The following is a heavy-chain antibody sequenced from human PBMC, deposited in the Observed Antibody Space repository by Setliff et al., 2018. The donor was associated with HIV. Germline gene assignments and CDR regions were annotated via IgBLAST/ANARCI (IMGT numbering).Heavy chain of an antibody. CDR1: GYTLAGYF. D-gene: IGHD3-16*01. Sequence: ASVKVSCKASGYTLAGYFMHWVRQAPGQGLEWMGWINPNSGGTNYAQKFQGRVTMTRDTSISTAYTELSRLTSDDTTVFYGENKRGDRWFGPWG. V-gene: IGHV1-2*02. CDR2: INPNSGGT. CDR3: ENKRGDRWFGP. J-gene: IGHJ5*02.